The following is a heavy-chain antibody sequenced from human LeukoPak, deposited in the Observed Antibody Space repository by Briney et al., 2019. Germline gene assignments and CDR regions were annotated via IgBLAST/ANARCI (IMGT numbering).Heavy chain of an antibody. CDR3: ARGGYSYGLGYYYYMDV. D-gene: IGHD5-18*01. CDR1: GYTFTSYG. Sequence: ASVKVSCKASGYTFTSYGISWVRQAPGQGLEWMGWISAYNGNTNYAQKLQGRVTMTTDTSTSTAYMKLRSLRSDDTAVYYCARGGYSYGLGYYYYMDVWGKGTTVTVSS. J-gene: IGHJ6*03. V-gene: IGHV1-18*01. CDR2: ISAYNGNT.